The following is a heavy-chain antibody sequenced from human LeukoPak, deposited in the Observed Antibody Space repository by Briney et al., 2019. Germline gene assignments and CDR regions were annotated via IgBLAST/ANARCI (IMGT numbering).Heavy chain of an antibody. Sequence: GASVKVSCKASGYTFTSYYMHWVRQAPGQGLEWMGIINPSGGSTSYAQKFQGRVTMTRDMSTSTVYMELSSLRSEDTAVYYCASSVSAHDAFDIWGQGTMVTVSS. CDR2: INPSGGST. V-gene: IGHV1-46*01. CDR1: GYTFTSYY. D-gene: IGHD2-8*01. J-gene: IGHJ3*02. CDR3: ASSVSAHDAFDI.